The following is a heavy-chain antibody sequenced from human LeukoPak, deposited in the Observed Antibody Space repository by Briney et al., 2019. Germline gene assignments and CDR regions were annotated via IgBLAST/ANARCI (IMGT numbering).Heavy chain of an antibody. J-gene: IGHJ4*02. CDR1: GGSFSGYC. Sequence: SETLSLTCAVYGGSFSGYCWSWIRQPPGKGLEGIGEINHSGSTNYNPSLKGRVTISVDTSKNQFSLKLSSVTAADTAVYYCARAYCGGDCYSGRLDYYFDYWGQGTLVTVSS. CDR2: INHSGST. CDR3: ARAYCGGDCYSGRLDYYFDY. V-gene: IGHV4-34*01. D-gene: IGHD2-21*02.